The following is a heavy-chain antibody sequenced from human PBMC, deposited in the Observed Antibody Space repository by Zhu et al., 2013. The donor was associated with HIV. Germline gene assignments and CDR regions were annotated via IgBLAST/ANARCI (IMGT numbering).Heavy chain of an antibody. CDR1: GGSISSSNW. J-gene: IGHJ5*02. D-gene: IGHD4-4*01. Sequence: VQLQESGPGLVKPSGTLSLTCAVSGGSISSSNWWSWVRQPPGKGLEWIGEIYHSGSTNYNPSLKSRVTISVDKSKNQFSLKLSSVTAADTAVYYCARANLYSNYVSPAANNWFDPWGQGTLVTVSS. CDR3: ARANLYSNYVSPAANNWFDP. CDR2: IYHSGST. V-gene: IGHV4-4*02.